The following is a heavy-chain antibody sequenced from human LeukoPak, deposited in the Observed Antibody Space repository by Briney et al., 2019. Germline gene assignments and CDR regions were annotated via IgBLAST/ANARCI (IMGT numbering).Heavy chain of an antibody. CDR2: TYYRSKWYI. CDR3: ARDQIIAALGTFDY. D-gene: IGHD6-13*01. CDR1: GDSVSSNSAA. Sequence: SQTLSLTCAISGDSVSSNSAAWNWIRQSPSRGLEWLGRTYYRSKWYIDYAVSVKSRIAINPDTSKNQFSLQLNSVTPEDTAVYYCARDQIIAALGTFDYWGQGTLVTVSS. J-gene: IGHJ4*02. V-gene: IGHV6-1*01.